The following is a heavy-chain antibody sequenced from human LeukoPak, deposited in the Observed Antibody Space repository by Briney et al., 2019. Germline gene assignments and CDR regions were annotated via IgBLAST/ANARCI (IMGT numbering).Heavy chain of an antibody. CDR3: ARETDFPYEAFDI. V-gene: IGHV3-23*01. CDR1: GFTFSDYY. J-gene: IGHJ3*02. Sequence: GGSLRLSCAASGFTFSDYYMNWVRQAPGKGLEWVSGISGSGHSTYYIDSVKGRFTISRDSSKNTVYLQMNSLRVEDTALYYCARETDFPYEAFDIWGQGTMVTVSS. D-gene: IGHD1-14*01. CDR2: ISGSGHST.